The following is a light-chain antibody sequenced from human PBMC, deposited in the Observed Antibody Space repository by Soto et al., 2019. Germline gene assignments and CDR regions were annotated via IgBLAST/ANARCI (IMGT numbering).Light chain of an antibody. J-gene: IGLJ1*01. CDR1: SSNIGSNT. Sequence: QSVLTQPPSASGTPGQRFTISCSGISSNIGSNTVNWYQQLPGTAPKLLIYSNNQRPSGVPDRFSGSKSGTSASLAISGLQYEDEADYYCAAWDDSLNVYVFGNGTKVTVL. CDR3: AAWDDSLNVYV. V-gene: IGLV1-44*01. CDR2: SNN.